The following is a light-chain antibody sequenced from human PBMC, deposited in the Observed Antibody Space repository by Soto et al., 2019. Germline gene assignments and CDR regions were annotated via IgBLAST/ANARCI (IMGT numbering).Light chain of an antibody. CDR3: QHYGGMWT. CDR2: DAS. V-gene: IGKV1-5*01. Sequence: DNQLTQSPYSISASVGDRVTITFRASQSITNRLAWYQQKPGKAPKVLIYDASNLEYGVPSRFSGSGFGIEFILTISSLQPDDFATYCCQHYGGMWTFGQGTKVDI. CDR1: QSITNR. J-gene: IGKJ1*01.